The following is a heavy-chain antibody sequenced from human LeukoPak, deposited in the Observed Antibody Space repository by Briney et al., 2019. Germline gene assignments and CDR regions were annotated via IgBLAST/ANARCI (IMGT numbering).Heavy chain of an antibody. CDR1: GFTFGNYF. D-gene: IGHD4-17*01. CDR2: IRDSGET. Sequence: GGFLRLSCAASGFTFGNYFMNWFRQAPGKGLEWVSLIRDSGETFYADSVKGRFTISRDNSKNTMYLQMNRLRVEDTAVYFCARDRAVTQDWVEFDPWGQGTLVTVSS. CDR3: ARDRAVTQDWVEFDP. J-gene: IGHJ5*02. V-gene: IGHV3-66*03.